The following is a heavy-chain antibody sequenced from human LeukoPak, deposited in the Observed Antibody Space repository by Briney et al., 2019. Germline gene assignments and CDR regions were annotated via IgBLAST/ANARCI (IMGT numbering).Heavy chain of an antibody. CDR1: GGSISRHY. CDR3: ARDRAGRVVDWFDP. CDR2: IYYSGST. V-gene: IGHV4-59*11. J-gene: IGHJ5*02. Sequence: SETLSLTCTVSGGSISRHYWSWIRQPPGKGLEWIGYIYYSGSTNYNPSLKSRVTISVDTSKDQFSLKLSSVTAADTAVYYCARDRAGRVVDWFDPWGQGTLVTVSS. D-gene: IGHD6-6*01.